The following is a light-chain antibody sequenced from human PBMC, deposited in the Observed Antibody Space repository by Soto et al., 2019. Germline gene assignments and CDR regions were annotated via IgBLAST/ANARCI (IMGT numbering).Light chain of an antibody. CDR1: QSIGTF. Sequence: ENVLTQSPATLSLSPGERATLSCRASQSIGTFLAWYQQKPGQGPRLLIYDASNRATGIAARFSGSGSGTDFPLTIDSLEPEDSGVYYCQQRNFWPLTFGPGTKVEVK. CDR2: DAS. V-gene: IGKV3-11*01. CDR3: QQRNFWPLT. J-gene: IGKJ3*01.